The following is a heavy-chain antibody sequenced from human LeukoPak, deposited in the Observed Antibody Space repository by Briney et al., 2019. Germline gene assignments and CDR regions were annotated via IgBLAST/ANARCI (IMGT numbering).Heavy chain of an antibody. J-gene: IGHJ4*02. CDR2: SRDKANSYST. V-gene: IGHV3-72*01. CDR1: GFTFSSYW. Sequence: GGSLRLSCAASGFTFSSYWMHWVRQAPGKGLEWVGRSRDKANSYSTEYAASVKGRFTISRDDSKNSLYLQMNSLKTEDTAVYYCAPLSPIDWGQGTLVTVSS. D-gene: IGHD2-21*01. CDR3: APLSPID.